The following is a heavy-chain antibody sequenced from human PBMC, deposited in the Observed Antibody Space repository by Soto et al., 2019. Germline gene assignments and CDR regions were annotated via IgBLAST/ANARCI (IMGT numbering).Heavy chain of an antibody. Sequence: QVQLVQSGAEVKKPGSSVKVSCKASGDTDTNYVISWVRQAPGQVLEWMGGIFPKFGTTYSAQKLQDRLTITADESTSTVYMQLXXLRLDDTAVYYCEAEMTFGKLSVVWGXXXXVTVSS. CDR2: IFPKFGTT. CDR1: GDTDTNYV. V-gene: IGHV1-69*01. J-gene: IGHJ6*02. D-gene: IGHD3-16*02. CDR3: EAEMTFGKLSVV.